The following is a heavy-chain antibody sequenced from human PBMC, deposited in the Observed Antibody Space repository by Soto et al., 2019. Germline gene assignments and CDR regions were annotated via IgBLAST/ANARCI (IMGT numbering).Heavy chain of an antibody. CDR3: AREGWDTAMPTVY. D-gene: IGHD5-18*01. Sequence: PSETLSLTCTVSGDSVSSGSHYWSWIRQPPGKGLEWIGYILYSGSTNYNPSLKSRVTISVDTSKSQFSLKLSSVTAADTAVYYCAREGWDTAMPTVYWGQGTLVTVSS. V-gene: IGHV4-61*01. J-gene: IGHJ4*02. CDR1: GDSVSSGSHY. CDR2: ILYSGST.